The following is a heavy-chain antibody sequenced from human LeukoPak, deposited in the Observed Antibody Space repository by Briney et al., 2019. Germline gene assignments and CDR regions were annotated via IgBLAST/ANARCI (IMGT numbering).Heavy chain of an antibody. V-gene: IGHV3-7*05. D-gene: IGHD2-15*01. J-gene: IGHJ4*02. CDR1: GFTFSSYW. Sequence: PGGSLRLSCAASGFTFSSYWMSWVRQTPGKGLEWVANINQDGSEKYYVDSVKGRFTISRDNAKNSLYLQMNSLRAEDTAVYYCAIYCSGGSCFRNWGQGTLVTVSP. CDR3: AIYCSGGSCFRN. CDR2: INQDGSEK.